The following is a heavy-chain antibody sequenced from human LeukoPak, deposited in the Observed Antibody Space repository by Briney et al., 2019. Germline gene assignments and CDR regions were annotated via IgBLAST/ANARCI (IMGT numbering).Heavy chain of an antibody. D-gene: IGHD2-2*01. J-gene: IGHJ6*03. CDR2: IYYSGST. CDR1: GGSISSSSYY. V-gene: IGHV4-39*01. CDR3: ATSRSVVVPPDYYYYYNMDV. Sequence: SETLSLTCTVSGGSISSSSYYWGWIRQPPGKGLEWIGSIYYSGSTYYNPSLKSRVTISVDTSKNQFSLKLSSVTAADTAVYYCATSRSVVVPPDYYYYYNMDVWGKGTTVTVSS.